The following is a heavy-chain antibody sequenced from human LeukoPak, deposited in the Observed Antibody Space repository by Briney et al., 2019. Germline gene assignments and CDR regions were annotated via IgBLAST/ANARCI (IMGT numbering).Heavy chain of an antibody. CDR2: IYYSGST. CDR3: ARVVPAAISYYYYYMDV. J-gene: IGHJ6*03. Sequence: SETLSLTCTVSGGSISRYYWSWIRQPPGKGLEWIGYIYYSGSTNYNPSLKSRVTMSVDTSKNQFSLKLSSVTAADTAVYYCARVVPAAISYYYYYMDVWGKGTTVTVSS. CDR1: GGSISRYY. D-gene: IGHD2-2*01. V-gene: IGHV4-59*12.